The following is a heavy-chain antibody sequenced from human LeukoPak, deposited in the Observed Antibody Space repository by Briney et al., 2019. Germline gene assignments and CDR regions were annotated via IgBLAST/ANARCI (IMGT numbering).Heavy chain of an antibody. CDR2: ISYDGSNK. J-gene: IGHJ3*02. CDR1: GFTFSSYG. D-gene: IGHD6-6*01. CDR3: AKPELEYSSSSGVFDI. V-gene: IGHV3-30*18. Sequence: GGSLRLSCAASGFTFSSYGMHWVRQAPGKGLEWVAVISYDGSNKYYADSVKGRFTISRDNSKNTLYLQMSSLRAEDTAVYYCAKPELEYSSSSGVFDIWGQGTMVTVS.